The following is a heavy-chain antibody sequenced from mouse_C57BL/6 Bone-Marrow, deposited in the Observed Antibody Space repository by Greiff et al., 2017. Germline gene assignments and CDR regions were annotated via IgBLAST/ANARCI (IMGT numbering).Heavy chain of an antibody. Sequence: QVQLQQPGAELVKPGASVKLSCKASGYTFTSYWMHWVKQRPGRGLEWIGRIDPNSGGTKYNEKFKSKATLTVDKPSSTAYMQLSSLTSEDSAVYYWARSGELLPRRTALGDYAMDYWGQGTSVTVSS. J-gene: IGHJ4*01. V-gene: IGHV1-72*01. CDR2: IDPNSGGT. D-gene: IGHD1-1*01. CDR1: GYTFTSYW. CDR3: ARSGELLPRRTALGDYAMDY.